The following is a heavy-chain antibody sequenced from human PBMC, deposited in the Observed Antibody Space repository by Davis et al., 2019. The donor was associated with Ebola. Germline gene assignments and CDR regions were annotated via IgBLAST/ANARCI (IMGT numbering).Heavy chain of an antibody. V-gene: IGHV1-8*01. D-gene: IGHD6-13*01. CDR2: MNPNSGNT. CDR1: GYTFTSYD. Sequence: ASVKVSCKASGYTFTSYDINWVRQATGQGLEWMGWMNPNSGNTGYAQKFQGRVTMTRNTSISTAYMELSSLRSEDTAVYYCARGGITEHPIYSSSWYGGAFDIWGQGTMVTVSS. CDR3: ARGGITEHPIYSSSWYGGAFDI. J-gene: IGHJ3*02.